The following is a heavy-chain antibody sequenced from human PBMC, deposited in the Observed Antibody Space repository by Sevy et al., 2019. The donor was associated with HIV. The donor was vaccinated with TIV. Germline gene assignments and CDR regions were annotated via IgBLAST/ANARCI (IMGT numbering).Heavy chain of an antibody. CDR2: MNPNSGNT. V-gene: IGHV1-8*01. CDR1: GYTFTSYD. J-gene: IGHJ4*02. D-gene: IGHD3-3*01. CDR3: ARGPRITIFGVVIIGVGFDY. Sequence: ASVKVSCKASGYTFTSYDINWVRQATGQGLEWMGWMNPNSGNTGYAQKFQGRVTMTRNTSISTAYMELSSLRSEDTAVYYCARGPRITIFGVVIIGVGFDYWAREPWSPSPQ.